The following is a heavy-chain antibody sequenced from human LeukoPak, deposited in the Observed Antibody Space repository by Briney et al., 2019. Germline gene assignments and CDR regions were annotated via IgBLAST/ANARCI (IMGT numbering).Heavy chain of an antibody. CDR2: MCSDGSDK. CDR1: GFTFSNYA. D-gene: IGHD1-1*01. V-gene: IGHV3-30*18. Sequence: GRSLRLSCAASGFTFSNYAKHWVRQAPGKGLEWVAIMCSDGSDKYHVNSVEGRFTISRDTSKNTLYLQVNNLRTEDTAVYYCAKDGGTVCHVINYSFDSWGQGTLVTVSS. CDR3: AKDGGTVCHVINYSFDS. J-gene: IGHJ4*02.